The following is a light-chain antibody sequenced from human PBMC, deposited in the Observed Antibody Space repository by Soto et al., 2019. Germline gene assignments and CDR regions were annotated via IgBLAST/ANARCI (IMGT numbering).Light chain of an antibody. CDR2: GAS. CDR3: HRYDHWPQT. V-gene: IGKV3-15*01. Sequence: EVVMTQSPATLSVSPGERATLSCGASQSVRSYLAWYQQKPGQAPRLLIHGASTRAPGIPARFSGSGSGTDFTLTISSLQSEDFAVYYCHRYDHWPQTFGQGTKVDI. CDR1: QSVRSY. J-gene: IGKJ1*01.